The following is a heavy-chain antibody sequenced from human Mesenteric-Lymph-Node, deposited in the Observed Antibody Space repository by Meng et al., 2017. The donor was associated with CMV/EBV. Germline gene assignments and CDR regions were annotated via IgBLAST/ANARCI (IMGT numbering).Heavy chain of an antibody. Sequence: GGSLRLSCEASGFTFTKYWVTWVRQAPGKGLAWVAIINQDGGEKYYVDSVKGRFTISRDNANNSLYLQMNSLRAEDTAVYYCARNPVTNRRGSHFDYWGQGTLVTVSS. J-gene: IGHJ4*02. CDR1: GFTFTKYW. V-gene: IGHV3-7*01. D-gene: IGHD4-17*01. CDR2: INQDGGEK. CDR3: ARNPVTNRRGSHFDY.